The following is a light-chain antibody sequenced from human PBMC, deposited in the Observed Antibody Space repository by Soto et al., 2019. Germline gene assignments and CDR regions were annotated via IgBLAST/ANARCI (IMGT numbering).Light chain of an antibody. Sequence: SYELTQPPSVSVSPGQTASITCSGDKLGGKYVCWYQQKPGQSPVLVIYEDSKRPSGIPERFSGSNSGNTATLTISGTQAMDEADYSCQAWDSSVVFGGGTKLTVL. CDR3: QAWDSSVV. CDR2: EDS. V-gene: IGLV3-1*01. J-gene: IGLJ2*01. CDR1: KLGGKY.